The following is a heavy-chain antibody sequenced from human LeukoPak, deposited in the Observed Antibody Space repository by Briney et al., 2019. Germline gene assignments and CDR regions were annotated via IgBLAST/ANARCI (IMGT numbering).Heavy chain of an antibody. Sequence: PGGSLRLSCAASGFTFSSYAMSWVRQAPGKGLEWVSAISGSGGSTYYADSVKGRFTISRDNSKNTLYLQMNSLRAEDTAVYYCARDLGWIRKVTDGFDYWGQGTLVTVSS. CDR3: ARDLGWIRKVTDGFDY. J-gene: IGHJ4*02. CDR2: ISGSGGST. CDR1: GFTFSSYA. V-gene: IGHV3-23*01. D-gene: IGHD2-21*02.